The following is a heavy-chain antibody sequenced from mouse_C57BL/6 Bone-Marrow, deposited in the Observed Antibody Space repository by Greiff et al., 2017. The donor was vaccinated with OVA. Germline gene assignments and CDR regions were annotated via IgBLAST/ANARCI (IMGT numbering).Heavy chain of an antibody. CDR3: ARSGSSYVEDAMDY. CDR2: ILPSIGRT. D-gene: IGHD1-1*01. CDR1: DSEVFPIAY. Sequence: VKLQESGSELRSPGSSVKLSCKDFDSEVFPIAYMSWVRQKPGHGFEWIGGILPSIGRTIYGEKFEDKATLDADTLSNTAYLELNSLTSEDSAIYYCARSGSSYVEDAMDYWGQGTSVTVSS. J-gene: IGHJ4*01. V-gene: IGHV15-2*01.